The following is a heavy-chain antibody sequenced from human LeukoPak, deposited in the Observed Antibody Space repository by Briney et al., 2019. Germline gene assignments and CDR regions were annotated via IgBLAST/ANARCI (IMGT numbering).Heavy chain of an antibody. V-gene: IGHV4-31*03. CDR3: ARDRAPSSGDYDNDNWFDP. CDR1: GGSISSGRYY. CDR2: IFYSGST. J-gene: IGHJ5*02. Sequence: SQTLSLTCTVSGGSISSGRYYWNWIRQHPGKGLEWIGYIFYSGSTYYNPSLKSRVTISLDTSKNQFSLKLNSVTVADTAVYYCARDRAPSSGDYDNDNWFDPWGQGTLVTVSS. D-gene: IGHD2-21*02.